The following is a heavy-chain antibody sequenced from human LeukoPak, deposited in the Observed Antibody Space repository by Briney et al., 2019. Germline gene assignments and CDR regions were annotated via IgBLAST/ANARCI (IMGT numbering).Heavy chain of an antibody. J-gene: IGHJ4*02. V-gene: IGHV4-59*08. Sequence: SETLSLTCTVSGGSISSYYWSWIQQPPGKGLEWIGYIYYSGSTYYNPSLKSRVTISVDTSKNQFSLKLSSVTAADTAVYYCARGTAPYIVVVPAAIFDYWGQGTLVTVSS. CDR1: GGSISSYY. CDR3: ARGTAPYIVVVPAAIFDY. CDR2: IYYSGST. D-gene: IGHD2-2*02.